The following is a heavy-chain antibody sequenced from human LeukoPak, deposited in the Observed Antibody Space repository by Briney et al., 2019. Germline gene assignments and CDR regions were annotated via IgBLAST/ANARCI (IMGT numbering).Heavy chain of an antibody. D-gene: IGHD2-15*01. CDR2: IYTSGSA. J-gene: IGHJ5*02. CDR3: ARDGYCSGGSCYGGDWFDP. V-gene: IGHV4-61*02. CDR1: GGSISSGSYY. Sequence: PSETLSPTCTVSGGSISSGSYYWSWIRQPAGKGLEWIGRIYTSGSANYNPSLKSRVTISVDTSKNQFSLKLSSVTAADTAVYYCARDGYCSGGSCYGGDWFDPWGQGTLVTVSS.